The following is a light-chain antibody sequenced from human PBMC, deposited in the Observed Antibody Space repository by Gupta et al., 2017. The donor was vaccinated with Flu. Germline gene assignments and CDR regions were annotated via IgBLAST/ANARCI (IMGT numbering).Light chain of an antibody. V-gene: IGKV1-33*01. CDR2: DAS. Sequence: IEMSKSPSSLPASVGDRVTITCQASQDIRNYLNWYQQKPGKDPKVLIYDASNLETGVPSRFSGSASGTXFTFTTXSLQPEDIATYYCQQYESLPYTFGXGTKLEIK. J-gene: IGKJ2*01. CDR1: QDIRNY. CDR3: QQYESLPYT.